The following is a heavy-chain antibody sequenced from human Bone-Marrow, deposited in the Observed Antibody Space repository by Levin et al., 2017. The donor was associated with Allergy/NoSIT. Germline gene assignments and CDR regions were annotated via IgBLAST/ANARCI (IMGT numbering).Heavy chain of an antibody. D-gene: IGHD1-26*01. CDR2: IYSGGST. CDR1: GFTVSSNY. J-gene: IGHJ5*02. Sequence: GESLKISCAASGFTVSSNYMSWVRQAPGKGLEWVSVIYSGGSTYYADSVKGRFTISRDNSKNTLYLQMNSLRAEDTAVYYCARLGGSYWFDPWGQGTLVTVSS. CDR3: ARLGGSYWFDP. V-gene: IGHV3-53*01.